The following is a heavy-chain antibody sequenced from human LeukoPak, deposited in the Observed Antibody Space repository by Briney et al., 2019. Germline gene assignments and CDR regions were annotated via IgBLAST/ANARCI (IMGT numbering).Heavy chain of an antibody. CDR3: AKQAGGSGNYYYY. Sequence: GGSLRLSCEASGFTFSSYAMSWVRQGPGKGLEWVSAISGSGGTTYYADSVKGRFTISRDNSKNTLYLQMSSLRAEDTAVYFCAKQAGGSGNYYYYWGQGTLVTVSS. J-gene: IGHJ4*02. D-gene: IGHD3-10*01. CDR1: GFTFSSYA. CDR2: ISGSGGTT. V-gene: IGHV3-23*01.